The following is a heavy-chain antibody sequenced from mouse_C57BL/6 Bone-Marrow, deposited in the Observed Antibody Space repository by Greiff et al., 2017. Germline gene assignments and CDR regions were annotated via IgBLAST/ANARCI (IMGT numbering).Heavy chain of an antibody. Sequence: EVHLVESGGGLVKPGGSLKLSCAASGFTFSSYAMSWVRQTPENRLAWVATISDGDSYTYYPENVKGRFPISRDNAKNNLYLQMSHLKPEDTAMYYCARVYGSSFDYWGQGTTLTVSS. CDR1: GFTFSSYA. CDR3: ARVYGSSFDY. J-gene: IGHJ2*01. CDR2: ISDGDSYT. V-gene: IGHV5-4*01. D-gene: IGHD1-1*01.